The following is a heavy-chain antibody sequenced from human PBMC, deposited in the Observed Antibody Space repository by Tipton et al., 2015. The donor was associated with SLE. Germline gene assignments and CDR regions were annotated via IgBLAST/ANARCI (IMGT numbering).Heavy chain of an antibody. J-gene: IGHJ6*03. Sequence: TLSLTCNVSGGSISGHYWSWIRHAPGKRLEWIGYIHYTGRTTYKPSLKSRVTISRDTSKNQFFLKLTSVTAADTAVYFCARRDWHLDYYYLDVWGKGTTVTVSS. CDR2: IHYTGRT. V-gene: IGHV4-59*08. D-gene: IGHD2-21*01. CDR3: ARRDWHLDYYYLDV. CDR1: GGSISGHY.